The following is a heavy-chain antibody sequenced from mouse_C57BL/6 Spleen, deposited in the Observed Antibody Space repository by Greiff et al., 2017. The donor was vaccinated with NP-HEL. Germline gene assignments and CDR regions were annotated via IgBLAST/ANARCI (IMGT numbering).Heavy chain of an antibody. J-gene: IGHJ4*01. CDR2: IDPSDSYT. V-gene: IGHV1-50*01. D-gene: IGHD1-1*01. CDR3: APTVDAMDY. Sequence: QVQLKESGAELVKPGASVKLSCKASGYTFTSYWMQWVKQRPGQGLEWIGEIDPSDSYTNYNQKFKGKATLTVDTSSSTAYMQLSSLTSEDSAVYYCAPTVDAMDYWGQGTSVTVSS. CDR1: GYTFTSYW.